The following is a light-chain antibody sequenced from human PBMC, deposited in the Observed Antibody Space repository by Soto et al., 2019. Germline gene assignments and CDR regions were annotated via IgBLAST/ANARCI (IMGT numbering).Light chain of an antibody. CDR2: EVT. CDR1: SSDVGGYDY. Sequence: QSALTQPASVSGSPGQSIVISCTGTSSDVGGYDYVSWYQQHPDKAPKLMIYEVTKRPSGVSNRFSGSKSGNTASLTISGLQPEDEADYYCSSHTSGNTRVFGSGTKLTVL. CDR3: SSHTSGNTRV. V-gene: IGLV2-14*01. J-gene: IGLJ1*01.